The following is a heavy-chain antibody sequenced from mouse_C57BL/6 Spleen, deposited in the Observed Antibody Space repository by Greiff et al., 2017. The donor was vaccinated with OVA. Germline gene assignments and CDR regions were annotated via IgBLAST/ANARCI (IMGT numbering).Heavy chain of an antibody. CDR2: IRSKSNNYAT. CDR3: VRHNGYLPFAY. CDR1: GFSFNTYA. J-gene: IGHJ3*01. V-gene: IGHV10-1*01. D-gene: IGHD2-2*01. Sequence: GGGLVQPKGSLKLSCAASGFSFNTYAMNWVRQAPGKGLEWVARIRSKSNNYATYYADSVKDRFTISRDDSESMLYLQMNNLKTEDTAMYYCVRHNGYLPFAYWGQGTLVTVSA.